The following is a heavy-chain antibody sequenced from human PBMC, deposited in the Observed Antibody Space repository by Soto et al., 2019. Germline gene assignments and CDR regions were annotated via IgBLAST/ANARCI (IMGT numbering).Heavy chain of an antibody. D-gene: IGHD6-13*01. J-gene: IGHJ6*02. V-gene: IGHV3-64*01. CDR3: ARNLYSRYGMDV. CDR1: GFTFSSYA. Sequence: EVQLVESGGGLVQPGGSLRLSCAASGFTFSSYAMHWVRQAPGKGLEYVSAISSNGGSTYYANSVKGRFTISRDNSKNTLYLQMGSLRAEDMAVYYCARNLYSRYGMDVWGQGTTVTVSS. CDR2: ISSNGGST.